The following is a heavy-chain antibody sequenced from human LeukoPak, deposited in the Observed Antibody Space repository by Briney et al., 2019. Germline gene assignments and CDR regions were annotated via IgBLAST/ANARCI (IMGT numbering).Heavy chain of an antibody. CDR1: GGSISSYY. J-gene: IGHJ5*02. Sequence: SETLSLTCTVSGGSISSYYWSWIRQPAGKGLEWIGRIYISGSTNYNPSLKSRVTISVDTSKNQFSLKLSSVTAADTAVYYCARDVMITFGGVIVIPANNWFDPWGQGTLVTVSS. V-gene: IGHV4-4*07. D-gene: IGHD3-16*02. CDR2: IYISGST. CDR3: ARDVMITFGGVIVIPANNWFDP.